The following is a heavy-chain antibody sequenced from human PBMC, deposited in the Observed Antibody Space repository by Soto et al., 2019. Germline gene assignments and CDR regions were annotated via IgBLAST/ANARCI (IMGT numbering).Heavy chain of an antibody. D-gene: IGHD3-3*01. CDR3: VRDMPYYDLWNGYSGIFDS. V-gene: IGHV3-30*03. CDR2: ISEDGDNQ. Sequence: QVRLVESGGGLVQPGRSLRLSCEASGLSVSMYGMHWVRQAPGKGLEWVAVISEDGDNQYYGDSVKGRCTISRDTSQNTLHLQLNSLRVEDTALYHCVRDMPYYDLWNGYSGIFDSWGQGTLVTVSS. CDR1: GLSVSMYG. J-gene: IGHJ4*02.